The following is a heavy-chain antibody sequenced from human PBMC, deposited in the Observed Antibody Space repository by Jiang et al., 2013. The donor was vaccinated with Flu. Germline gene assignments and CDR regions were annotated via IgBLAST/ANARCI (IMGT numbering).Heavy chain of an antibody. CDR3: AKEKFGGPDRGRRPFDY. CDR2: IRYDGSNK. D-gene: IGHD3-10*01. V-gene: IGHV3-30*02. Sequence: CAASGFTFSSYGMHWVRQAPGKGLEWVAFIRYDGSNKYYADSVKGRFTISRDNSKNTLYLQMNSLRAEDTAVYYCAKEKFGGPDRGRRPFDYWGQGTLVTVSS. J-gene: IGHJ4*02. CDR1: GFTFSSYG.